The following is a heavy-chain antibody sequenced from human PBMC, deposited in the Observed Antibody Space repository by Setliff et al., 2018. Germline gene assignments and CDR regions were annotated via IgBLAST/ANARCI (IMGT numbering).Heavy chain of an antibody. D-gene: IGHD3-16*01. Sequence: SETLSLTCTVSGGSFTGTTYYWGWIRQPPGKGLEWIGSIYYNGSTHFNPSLKSRVAISVDASKNLLSLRVNSVTATDTAVYYCARPLEESFGGVRDSDAFDVWGQGTMVTVSS. V-gene: IGHV4-39*01. CDR1: GGSFTGTTYY. J-gene: IGHJ3*01. CDR2: IYYNGST. CDR3: ARPLEESFGGVRDSDAFDV.